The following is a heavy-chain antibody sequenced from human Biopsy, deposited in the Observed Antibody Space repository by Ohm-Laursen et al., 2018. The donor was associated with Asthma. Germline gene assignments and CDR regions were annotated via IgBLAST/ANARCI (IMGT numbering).Heavy chain of an antibody. V-gene: IGHV3-30-3*01. J-gene: IGHJ4*02. Sequence: RSLRLSCAASGFNLNTYTLSWVRQAPGQGLEWVAVGGSYYDRGLKYYADSVNGRFTVSRDDSKNTLYLQMNSLRPDDTAVYYCARDVMEWYLPAFDFWGQGTLVTVSS. CDR2: GGSYYDRGLK. CDR3: ARDVMEWYLPAFDF. CDR1: GFNLNTYT. D-gene: IGHD3-3*01.